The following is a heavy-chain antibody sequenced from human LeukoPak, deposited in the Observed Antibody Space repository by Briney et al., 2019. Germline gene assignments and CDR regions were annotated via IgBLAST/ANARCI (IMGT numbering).Heavy chain of an antibody. J-gene: IGHJ4*02. Sequence: SVKVSCKASGGTFSSYAISWVRQAPGQGLEWMGGIIPIFGTANYAQKFQGRVTMTEDTSTDTAYMELSSLRSEDTAVYYCATDPFIAVAGTISDYWGQGTLVTVSS. CDR3: ATDPFIAVAGTISDY. CDR1: GGTFSSYA. D-gene: IGHD6-19*01. CDR2: IIPIFGTA. V-gene: IGHV1-69*06.